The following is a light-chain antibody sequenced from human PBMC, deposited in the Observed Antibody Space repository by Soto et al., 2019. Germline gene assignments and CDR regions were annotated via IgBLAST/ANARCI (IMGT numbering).Light chain of an antibody. Sequence: DIVLTQSPLSLPVTPGEPASISCRSSQSLLHSNGNIYLGSIRASGVPDRFSGSGSGTDFTLKITRVEAEDVGVYYCMQAIQAPRTFGLGTKVDIK. CDR3: MQAIQAPRT. V-gene: IGKV2-28*01. CDR1: QSLLHSNGN. J-gene: IGKJ1*01. CDR2: LGS.